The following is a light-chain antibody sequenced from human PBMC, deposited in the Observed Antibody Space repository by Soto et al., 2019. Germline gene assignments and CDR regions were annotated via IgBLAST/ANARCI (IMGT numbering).Light chain of an antibody. Sequence: EILLTQSPGTLSLSPGERATLSCRASQSVSSRYLAWYQQKPGQAPRLLIYGASNRATGIPERFSGSGSGTDFTFTISRLEPEDSAVYYCQQYGNSVTFGGGTKVDIK. J-gene: IGKJ4*01. CDR1: QSVSSRY. CDR3: QQYGNSVT. CDR2: GAS. V-gene: IGKV3-20*01.